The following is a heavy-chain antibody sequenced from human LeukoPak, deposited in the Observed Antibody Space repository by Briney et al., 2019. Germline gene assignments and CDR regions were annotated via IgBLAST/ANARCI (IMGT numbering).Heavy chain of an antibody. J-gene: IGHJ4*02. CDR3: VRLRRNSDTSGFYYYYDF. CDR2: ISWNSGSI. D-gene: IGHD3-22*01. CDR1: GFTFDDYA. Sequence: GGSLRLSCAASGFTFDDYAMHWVRQAPGKGLEWVSGISWNSGSIGYADSVKGRFTISRDNDKTSLYLQMNSLRAEDTAVYYCVRLRRNSDTSGFYYYYDFWGQGTLVTVSS. V-gene: IGHV3-9*01.